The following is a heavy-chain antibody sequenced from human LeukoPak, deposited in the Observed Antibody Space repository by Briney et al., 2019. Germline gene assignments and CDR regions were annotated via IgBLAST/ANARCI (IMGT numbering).Heavy chain of an antibody. CDR1: GFTFSSYA. D-gene: IGHD6-19*01. CDR2: ISYDGSNK. CDR3: ATKSSGMRRLGIDY. Sequence: GGSLRLSCAASGFTFSSYAMHWVRQAPGKGLEWVAVISYDGSNKYYADSVKGRFTISRDNSKNTLYLQMNSLRAEDTAVYYCATKSSGMRRLGIDYWGQGTLVTVSS. V-gene: IGHV3-30-3*01. J-gene: IGHJ4*02.